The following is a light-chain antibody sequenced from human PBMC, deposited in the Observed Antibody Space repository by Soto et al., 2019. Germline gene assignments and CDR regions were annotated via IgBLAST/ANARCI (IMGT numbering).Light chain of an antibody. Sequence: EMVLTQSPGTLSLSPGERATLSCRASQSVSSSYLAWYQQKPGQAPRLLIYGTSTRATGIPDRFSGSGSGTEFTLTISRLEPDDFALYYCQQYGNSIYTFGRRTKLEIK. J-gene: IGKJ2*01. CDR1: QSVSSSY. CDR2: GTS. CDR3: QQYGNSIYT. V-gene: IGKV3-20*01.